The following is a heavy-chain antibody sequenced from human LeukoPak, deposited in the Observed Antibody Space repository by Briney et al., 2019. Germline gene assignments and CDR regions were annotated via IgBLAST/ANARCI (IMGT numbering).Heavy chain of an antibody. D-gene: IGHD3-10*01. CDR2: ISSNGGST. J-gene: IGHJ4*01. CDR3: XRDSAYYYGSGSXVPXDX. Sequence: GGSLRLSCAASGFTFSSYAMHWVRQAPGKGLEYVSAISSNGGSTYYANSVKGRFTISRDNSKNTLYLQMGSLRAEDMAVYYCXRDSAYYYGSGSXVPXDXXG. CDR1: GFTFSSYA. V-gene: IGHV3-64*01.